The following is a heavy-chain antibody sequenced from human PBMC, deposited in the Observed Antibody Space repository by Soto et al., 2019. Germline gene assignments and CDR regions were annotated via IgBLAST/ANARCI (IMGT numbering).Heavy chain of an antibody. CDR2: IYYSGST. CDR3: ARSVGDFYP. V-gene: IGHV4-59*08. CDR1: GGSISSYY. Sequence: SETLSLTCTVSGGSISSYYWSWIRQPPGKGLEWIGYIYYSGSTNYNPSLKSRVTISVDTSKNQFSLKLSSVTAADTAVYYCARSVGDFYPWGQGTLVTVSS. J-gene: IGHJ5*02.